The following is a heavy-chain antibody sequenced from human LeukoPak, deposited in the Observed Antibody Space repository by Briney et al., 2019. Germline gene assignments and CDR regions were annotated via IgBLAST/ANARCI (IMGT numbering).Heavy chain of an antibody. CDR3: ARGWGSSSDY. CDR2: INHSGST. D-gene: IGHD6-13*01. Sequence: SETLSLTCAVYGGSFSGYYWSWIRQPPGKGLEWIGEINHSGSTNYNPFLKSRVTISVDTSKNQFSLKLSSVTAADTAVYYCARGWGSSSDYWGQGTLVTVSS. CDR1: GGSFSGYY. J-gene: IGHJ4*02. V-gene: IGHV4-34*01.